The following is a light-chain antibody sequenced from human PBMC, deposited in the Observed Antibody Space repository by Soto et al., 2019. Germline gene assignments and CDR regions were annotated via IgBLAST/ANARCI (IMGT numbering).Light chain of an antibody. V-gene: IGLV2-14*01. CDR3: CSYTVGGTYV. Sequence: QSVLTQPASVSGSPGQSITISCTGTSSDGGGYNYVSWYQQHPGKAPKLMIYAVSNRPSGVSNRFSGSKSGNTATLTISGLQAEDEADYYCCSYTVGGTYVFGTGTKVTVL. J-gene: IGLJ1*01. CDR2: AVS. CDR1: SSDGGGYNY.